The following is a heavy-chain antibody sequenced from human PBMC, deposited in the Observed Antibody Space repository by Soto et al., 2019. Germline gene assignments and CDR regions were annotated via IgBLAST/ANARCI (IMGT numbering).Heavy chain of an antibody. V-gene: IGHV2-26*01. CDR3: ARSRVAVAGNGVFDY. D-gene: IGHD6-19*01. CDR1: GFSLSNARMG. J-gene: IGHJ4*02. CDR2: IFSNDEK. Sequence: QVTLKESGPVLVKPTETLTLTCTVSGFSLSNARMGVSWIRQPPGKALEWLAHIFSNDEKSYSTSLKSRLTFSKDTSKSQVVLTMTNMDPVDTATYYCARSRVAVAGNGVFDYWGQGTLVTVSS.